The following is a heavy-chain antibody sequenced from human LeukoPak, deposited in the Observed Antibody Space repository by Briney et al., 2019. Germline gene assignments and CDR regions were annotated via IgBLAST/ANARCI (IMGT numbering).Heavy chain of an antibody. Sequence: SETLSLTCAVYGGSFSGYYWSWIRQPPGKGLEWIGEINHSGSTNYNPSLKSRVTISVDTSKNQFSLKLSSVTAADTAVYYCAKDAGDPKYYMDVWGKGTTVTISS. CDR2: INHSGST. J-gene: IGHJ6*03. V-gene: IGHV4-34*01. D-gene: IGHD3-10*01. CDR3: AKDAGDPKYYMDV. CDR1: GGSFSGYY.